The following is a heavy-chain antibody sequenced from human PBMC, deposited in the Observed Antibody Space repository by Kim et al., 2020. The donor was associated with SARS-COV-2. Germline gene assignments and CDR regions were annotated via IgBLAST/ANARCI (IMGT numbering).Heavy chain of an antibody. V-gene: IGHV4-39*01. CDR2: IYYSGST. CDR3: ARHPPRGSYRGAFDI. D-gene: IGHD1-26*01. Sequence: SETLSLTCTVSGGSISSSSYYWGWIRQPPGKGLEWIGSIYYSGSTYYNPSLKSRVTISVDTSKNQFSLKLSSVTAADTAVYYCARHPPRGSYRGAFDIWGQGTMVTVSS. CDR1: GGSISSSSYY. J-gene: IGHJ3*02.